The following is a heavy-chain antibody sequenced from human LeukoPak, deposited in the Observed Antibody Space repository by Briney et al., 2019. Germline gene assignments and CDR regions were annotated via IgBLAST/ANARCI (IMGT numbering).Heavy chain of an antibody. V-gene: IGHV3-30*04. CDR1: GFTFSSYA. Sequence: GGSLRLSCAASGFTFSSYAMHWVRQAPGKGLEWVAVISHDGSNKYYADSVKGRFTISRDNAKNSLYLQMNSLRAEDTAVYYCAREKEYCSGGSCYYVDYYYYMDVWGKGTTVTVSS. D-gene: IGHD2-15*01. J-gene: IGHJ6*03. CDR3: AREKEYCSGGSCYYVDYYYYMDV. CDR2: ISHDGSNK.